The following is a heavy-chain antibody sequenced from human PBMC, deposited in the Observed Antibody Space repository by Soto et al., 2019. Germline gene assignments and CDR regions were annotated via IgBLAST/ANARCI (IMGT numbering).Heavy chain of an antibody. V-gene: IGHV3-53*01. D-gene: IGHD1-1*01. J-gene: IGHJ6*02. CDR2: LYSDYTT. CDR3: VRYELDGMDV. CDR1: GFTVSTNY. Sequence: EVQLVESGGDLIQPGGSLRVSCAASGFTVSTNYMSWVRQAPGKGPEWVSVLYSDYTTYYADSVKGRFTISRDNSGNTLYLQMNRLRGEDTVIYCCVRYELDGMDVWGQGTTVTVSS.